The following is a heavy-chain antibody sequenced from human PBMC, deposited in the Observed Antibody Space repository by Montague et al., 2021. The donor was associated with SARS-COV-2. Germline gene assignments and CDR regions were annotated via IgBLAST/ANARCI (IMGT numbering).Heavy chain of an antibody. CDR1: GFTFSSYS. D-gene: IGHD3-9*01. CDR2: ISSSSSYI. Sequence: SLRLSCAASGFTFSSYSMNRVRQAPGKGLEWVSSISSSSSYIYYADSVKGRFTISRDNAKNSLYLQMNSLRAEDTAVYYCARGDFDWLLSFHYGMDVWGQGTTVTVSS. CDR3: ARGDFDWLLSFHYGMDV. V-gene: IGHV3-21*01. J-gene: IGHJ6*02.